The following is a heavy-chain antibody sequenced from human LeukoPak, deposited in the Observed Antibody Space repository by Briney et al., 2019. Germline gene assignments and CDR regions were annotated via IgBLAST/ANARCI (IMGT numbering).Heavy chain of an antibody. V-gene: IGHV4-34*01. CDR3: ARHCSGGSCYWGLFDY. Sequence: NPSETLSLTCAVYGGSFSGYYWSWIRQPPGKGLEWIGEINHGGSTNYNPSLKSRVTISVDTSKNQFSLKLSSVTAADTAVYYCARHCSGGSCYWGLFDYWGQGTLVTVSS. J-gene: IGHJ4*02. D-gene: IGHD2-15*01. CDR2: INHGGST. CDR1: GGSFSGYY.